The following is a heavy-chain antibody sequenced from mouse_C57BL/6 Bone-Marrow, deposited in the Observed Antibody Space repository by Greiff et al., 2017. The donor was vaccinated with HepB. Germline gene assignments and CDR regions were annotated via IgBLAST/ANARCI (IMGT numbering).Heavy chain of an antibody. CDR2: IDPETGGT. CDR3: TRSPTIVTYPHWYFDV. J-gene: IGHJ1*03. D-gene: IGHD2-5*01. CDR1: GYTFTDYE. Sequence: VQLQQSGAELVRPGASVTLSCKASGYTFTDYEMHWVKQTPVHGLEWIGAIDPETGGTAYNQKFKGKAILTADKSSSTAYMELRSLTSEDSAVYYCTRSPTIVTYPHWYFDVWGTGTTVTVSS. V-gene: IGHV1-15*01.